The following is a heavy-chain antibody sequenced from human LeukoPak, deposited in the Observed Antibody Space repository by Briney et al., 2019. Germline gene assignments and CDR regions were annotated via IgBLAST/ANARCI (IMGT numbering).Heavy chain of an antibody. D-gene: IGHD2-2*01. Sequence: GGSLRLSCAASGFTLSSYAMSWVRQAPGKGLEWVSAISGSGGSTYYADSVKGRFTISRDNSKNTLYLQMNSLRAEDTAVYYCAKRGYCSSTSCSQGTFDYWGQGTLVTVSS. V-gene: IGHV3-23*01. CDR3: AKRGYCSSTSCSQGTFDY. J-gene: IGHJ4*02. CDR2: ISGSGGST. CDR1: GFTLSSYA.